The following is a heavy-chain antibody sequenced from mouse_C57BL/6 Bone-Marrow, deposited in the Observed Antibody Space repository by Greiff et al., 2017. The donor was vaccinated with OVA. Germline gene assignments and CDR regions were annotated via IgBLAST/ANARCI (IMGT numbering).Heavy chain of an antibody. CDR1: GYTFTSYW. V-gene: IGHV1-55*01. D-gene: IGHD1-1*01. Sequence: QVQLQQPGAELVKPGASVKMSCKASGYTFTSYWITWVKPRPGPGLEWLGDISPGSGRTNYNEKFKSKATLTVVTSSSTAYMQLSSLTSEDSAVYYGARSGITTVEGDFAMDYWGQGTSVTVSS. CDR3: ARSGITTVEGDFAMDY. J-gene: IGHJ4*01. CDR2: ISPGSGRT.